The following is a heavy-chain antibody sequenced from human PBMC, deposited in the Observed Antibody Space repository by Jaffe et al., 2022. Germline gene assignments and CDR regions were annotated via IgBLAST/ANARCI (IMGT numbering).Heavy chain of an antibody. CDR1: GDSITSGNYY. D-gene: IGHD3-22*01. Sequence: QVQLQESGPGLVKSSQTLSLTCTVSGDSITSGNYYWTWIRQPAGKGLEWIGRIYTRGTTKYNPSLKSRVTISADTSNNQFSLELTSLTAADTAVYYCARGFFYESADEYPHREYYFDLWGQGTLVTVSS. CDR3: ARGFFYESADEYPHREYYFDL. J-gene: IGHJ4*02. V-gene: IGHV4-61*02. CDR2: IYTRGTT.